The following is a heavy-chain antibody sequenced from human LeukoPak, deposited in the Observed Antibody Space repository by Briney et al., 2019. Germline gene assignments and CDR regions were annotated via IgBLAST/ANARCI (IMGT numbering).Heavy chain of an antibody. CDR3: ARGQLGDGYNFDY. Sequence: PSETLSLTCSVSGGSIRSYYWSWIRQPPGKGLEWIGYIYYSGSTSGSTNFNPSLKSRVTISVDTSKNQFSLKPSSVTAADTAVYYCARGQLGDGYNFDYWGQGTLVTVSS. CDR2: IYYSGSTSGST. CDR1: GGSIRSYY. J-gene: IGHJ4*02. D-gene: IGHD5-24*01. V-gene: IGHV4-59*01.